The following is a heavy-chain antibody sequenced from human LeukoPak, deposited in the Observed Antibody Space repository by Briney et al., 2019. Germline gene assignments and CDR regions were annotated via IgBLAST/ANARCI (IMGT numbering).Heavy chain of an antibody. V-gene: IGHV4-34*01. CDR2: INHSGST. J-gene: IGHJ4*02. CDR1: GGSFSGYY. CDR3: ARYSPPTVTPYSDY. Sequence: PSETLSLTCAVYGGSFSGYYWSWIRQPPGKGLEWIGEINHSGSTNYNPSLKSRVTISVDTSKNQFSLKLSSVTAADTAVYYCARYSPPTVTPYSDYWGQGTLVTVSS. D-gene: IGHD4-11*01.